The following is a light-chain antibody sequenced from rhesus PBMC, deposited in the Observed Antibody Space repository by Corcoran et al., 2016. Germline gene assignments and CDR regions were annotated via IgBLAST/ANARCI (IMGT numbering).Light chain of an antibody. Sequence: DIQMTQSPSSLSASVGDRVTITCRASQGISSYLNWFQQKPGKAPRFLFYYGKRFDTGVPGRFSGIGSETHFTLTISSLEPEDFAGYYCQQYSNWPHATFGGGTKVEIK. J-gene: IGKJ4*01. CDR3: QQYSNWPHAT. CDR1: QGISSY. V-gene: IGKV1-32*05. CDR2: YGK.